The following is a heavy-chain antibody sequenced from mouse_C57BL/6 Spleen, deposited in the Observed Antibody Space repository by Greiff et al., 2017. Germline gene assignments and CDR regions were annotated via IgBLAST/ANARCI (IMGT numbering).Heavy chain of an antibody. CDR3: AINYYGTHFDY. J-gene: IGHJ2*01. CDR1: GFTFSDYG. D-gene: IGHD1-1*01. V-gene: IGHV5-17*01. CDR2: ISSGSSTI. Sequence: DVHLVESGGGLVKPGGSLKLSCAASGFTFSDYGMHWVRQAPEKGLEWVAYISSGSSTIYYADTVKGRFTISRDNAKNTLFLQMTSLRSEDTAMYYCAINYYGTHFDYWGQGTTLTVSS.